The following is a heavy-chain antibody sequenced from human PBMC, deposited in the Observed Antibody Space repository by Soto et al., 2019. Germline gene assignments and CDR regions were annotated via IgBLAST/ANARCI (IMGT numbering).Heavy chain of an antibody. CDR3: AAALRYNWNGDAFDI. D-gene: IGHD1-1*01. V-gene: IGHV1-58*02. Sequence: SVKVSCKASGFTFTSSAMQWVRQARGQRLEWIGWIVVGSGNTNYAQKFQERVTITRDMSTSTAYMELSSLRSEDTAVYYCAAALRYNWNGDAFDIWGQGTMVTVSS. CDR1: GFTFTSSA. J-gene: IGHJ3*02. CDR2: IVVGSGNT.